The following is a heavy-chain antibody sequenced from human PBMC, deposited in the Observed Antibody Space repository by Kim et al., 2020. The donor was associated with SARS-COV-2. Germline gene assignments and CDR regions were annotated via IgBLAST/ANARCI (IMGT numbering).Heavy chain of an antibody. D-gene: IGHD3-3*01. CDR3: ARYATIFGVVSKTTRPDY. V-gene: IGHV1-18*04. Sequence: ASVKVSCKASGYTFTSYGISWVRQAPGQGLEWMGWISTYNGNTNYAQKLQGRVTMTTDTSTSTAYMELRSLRSDDTAVYYCARYATIFGVVSKTTRPDYWGQGTLVTVSS. CDR1: GYTFTSYG. J-gene: IGHJ4*02. CDR2: ISTYNGNT.